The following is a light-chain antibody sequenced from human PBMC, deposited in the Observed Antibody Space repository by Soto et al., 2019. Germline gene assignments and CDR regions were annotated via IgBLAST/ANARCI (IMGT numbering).Light chain of an antibody. CDR1: QSVSSSS. V-gene: IGKV3-20*01. CDR3: QQYGSSSYT. CDR2: GAS. Sequence: EIVLTQSPGTLSFSPGERATLSCRASQSVSSSSLAWYQQKPGQAPRLLIYGASSRATGIPDRFSGSGSGTDFTLTISRLEPEDFAVYYCQQYGSSSYTFGQGTKVEI. J-gene: IGKJ2*01.